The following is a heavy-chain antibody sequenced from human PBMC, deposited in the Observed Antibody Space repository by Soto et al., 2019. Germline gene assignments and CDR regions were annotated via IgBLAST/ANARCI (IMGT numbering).Heavy chain of an antibody. CDR2: IYHSGST. Sequence: SETLSLTCTVSGGSITSSSYYWGWIRQPPGKGLEWIGSIYHSGSTNYNPSLKSRVTISLDTSKNHFSLKLSSVTAADTAVYYCARGSGCITMVRGVRCGMDVWGQGTTVTVSS. J-gene: IGHJ6*02. CDR1: GGSITSSSYY. D-gene: IGHD3-10*01. CDR3: ARGSGCITMVRGVRCGMDV. V-gene: IGHV4-39*02.